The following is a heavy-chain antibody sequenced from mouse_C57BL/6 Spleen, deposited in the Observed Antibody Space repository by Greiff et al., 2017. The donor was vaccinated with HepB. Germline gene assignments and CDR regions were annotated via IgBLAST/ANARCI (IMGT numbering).Heavy chain of an antibody. D-gene: IGHD2-1*01. Sequence: QVQLQQSGPELVKPGASVKISCKASGYAFSSSWMNWVKQRPGKGLEWIGRIYPGDGDTNYNGKFKGKATLTADKSSSTAYMQLSSLTSEDSAVYFCAPSYDGNLLLYFDGWGTGTTVTVSS. CDR2: IYPGDGDT. J-gene: IGHJ1*03. CDR3: APSYDGNLLLYFDG. CDR1: GYAFSSSW. V-gene: IGHV1-82*01.